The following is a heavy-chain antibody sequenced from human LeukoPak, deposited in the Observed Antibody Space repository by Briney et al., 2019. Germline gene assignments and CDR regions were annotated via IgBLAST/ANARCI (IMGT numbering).Heavy chain of an antibody. J-gene: IGHJ4*02. CDR3: TRYLHSPQHGEFDF. V-gene: IGHV3-7*01. CDR1: GFTFSSYW. D-gene: IGHD3-10*01. CDR2: IKQDGGEK. Sequence: GGSLRLSCAASGFTFSSYWMSWVRQAPGKGLEWVAKIKQDGGEKSYVDSVKGRCTISRDNAENSLYLQMNSLRAEDTAVYYCTRYLHSPQHGEFDFWGQGTLVTVSS.